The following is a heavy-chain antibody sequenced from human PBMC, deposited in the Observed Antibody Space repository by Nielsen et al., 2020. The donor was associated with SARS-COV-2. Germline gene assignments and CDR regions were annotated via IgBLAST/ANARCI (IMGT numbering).Heavy chain of an antibody. CDR2: IDPSDSYT. Sequence: GGSLRLSCKGSGYSFTSYWIRWVRQMPGKGLEWMGRIDPSDSYTNYSPSFQGHVTISADKSISTAYLQWSSLKASDTAMYYCARRVRVAMVNWFDPWGQGTLVTVSS. V-gene: IGHV5-10-1*01. D-gene: IGHD5-12*01. CDR3: ARRVRVAMVNWFDP. J-gene: IGHJ5*02. CDR1: GYSFTSYW.